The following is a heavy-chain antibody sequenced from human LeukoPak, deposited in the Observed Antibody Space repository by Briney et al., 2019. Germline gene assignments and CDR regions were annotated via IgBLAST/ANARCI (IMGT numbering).Heavy chain of an antibody. CDR1: GDSVSNNGAA. CDR3: TRDPPNDQSYDV. CDR2: TYYRSKWFY. Sequence: SQTLSLTCAIFGDSVSNNGAAWNWIRQSPSRGFGWLGRTYYRSKWFYDYAVSVRSRIIISPDTFQNQFSLQLSSMTPDDTAVYYCTRDPPNDQSYDVWGQGTLVTVSS. V-gene: IGHV6-1*01. J-gene: IGHJ4*02. D-gene: IGHD1-1*01.